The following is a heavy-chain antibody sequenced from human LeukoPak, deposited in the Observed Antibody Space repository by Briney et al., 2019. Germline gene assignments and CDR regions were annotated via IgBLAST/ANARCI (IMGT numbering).Heavy chain of an antibody. CDR2: ISGSGGST. D-gene: IGHD5-18*01. J-gene: IGHJ4*02. V-gene: IGHV3-23*01. Sequence: GGSLRLSCAAAGVTFSSYAMSWVRQAPGKGLEWVSAISGSGGSTYYADSVKGRFTISRDNSKNTLYLQMNSLRAEDTAVYYCANSPGYSYGPLDYWGQGTLVTVSS. CDR3: ANSPGYSYGPLDY. CDR1: GVTFSSYA.